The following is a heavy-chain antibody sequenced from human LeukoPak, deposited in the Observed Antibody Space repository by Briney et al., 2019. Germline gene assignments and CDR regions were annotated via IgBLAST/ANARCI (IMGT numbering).Heavy chain of an antibody. Sequence: GGSLRLSCAASRFTFSSYAIHWVRQAPGKGLEWVALISFDGSNKYYADSVKGRFTISRDNSKNTLYLQMNSLRAEDTAVYYCARDLFLSGLGGYYFDYCGQGTLVTVSS. CDR1: RFTFSSYA. J-gene: IGHJ4*02. CDR2: ISFDGSNK. CDR3: ARDLFLSGLGGYYFDY. D-gene: IGHD3-10*01. V-gene: IGHV3-30*04.